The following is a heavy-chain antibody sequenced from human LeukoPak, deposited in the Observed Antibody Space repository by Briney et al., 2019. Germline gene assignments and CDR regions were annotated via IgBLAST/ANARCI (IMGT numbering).Heavy chain of an antibody. CDR3: ARKDYYYYGMDV. V-gene: IGHV1-8*01. Sequence: ASVKVSCKASGYTFTSYDINWVRQATGQGLEWMGWMNPNSGNTGYAQKFQGRVTMTRNTSISTAYMELSSLRSEDTAVYYCARKDYYYYGMDVWGQGTTVTVSS. CDR2: MNPNSGNT. J-gene: IGHJ6*02. CDR1: GYTFTSYD.